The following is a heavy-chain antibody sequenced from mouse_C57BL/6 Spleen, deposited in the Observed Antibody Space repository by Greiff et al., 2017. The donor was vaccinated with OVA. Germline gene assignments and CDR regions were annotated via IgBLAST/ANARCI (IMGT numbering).Heavy chain of an antibody. J-gene: IGHJ1*03. CDR1: GFTFSDYG. Sequence: EVHLVESGGGLVKPGGSLKLSCAASGFTFSDYGMHWVRQAPEKGLEWVAYISSGSSTIYYADTVKGRFTISRDNAKNTLFLQMTSLRSEDTAMYYCASAYGNPPLRYFDVWGTGTTVTVSS. V-gene: IGHV5-17*01. D-gene: IGHD2-1*01. CDR3: ASAYGNPPLRYFDV. CDR2: ISSGSSTI.